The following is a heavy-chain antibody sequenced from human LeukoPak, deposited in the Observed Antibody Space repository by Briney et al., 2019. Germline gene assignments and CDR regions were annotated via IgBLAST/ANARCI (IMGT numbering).Heavy chain of an antibody. D-gene: IGHD2-15*01. CDR1: GYTFTSYA. V-gene: IGHV7-4-1*02. J-gene: IGHJ6*02. CDR2: INTNTGNP. CDR3: ARIHRSCSGGSCYFNYYYYGMDV. Sequence: ASVKVSCKASGYTFTSYAMNWVRQAPGQGLEWMGWINTNTGNPTYAQGFTGRFVFSLDTSVSTAYLQISSLKAEDTAVYYCARIHRSCSGGSCYFNYYYYGMDVWGQGTTVTVSS.